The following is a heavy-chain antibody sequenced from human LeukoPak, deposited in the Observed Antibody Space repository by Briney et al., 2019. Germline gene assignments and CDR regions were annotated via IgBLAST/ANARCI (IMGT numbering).Heavy chain of an antibody. CDR2: INPNSGGT. CDR1: GYTFTGYY. D-gene: IGHD5-12*01. Sequence: ASVKVSCKASGYTFTGYYMHWVRQAPGQGLEWMGWINPNSGGTKYAQKFQGRVTMTRDTSISTAYMELSSLRSDDTAVYYCATAEAIDYWGQGTLVTVSS. J-gene: IGHJ4*02. V-gene: IGHV1-2*02. CDR3: ATAEAIDY.